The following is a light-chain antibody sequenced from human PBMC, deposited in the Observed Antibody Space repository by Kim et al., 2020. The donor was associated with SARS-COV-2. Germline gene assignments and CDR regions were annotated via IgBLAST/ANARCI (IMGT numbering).Light chain of an antibody. CDR2: SNS. Sequence: GQRVTISCSGSSSNIGKNSVNWYQRLPGAAPKLLIHSNSQRPSGVPDRFSGSKSGTSASLAISGLQPEDEGDYFCAAWDDSLSGFVFAPGTKVTVL. V-gene: IGLV1-44*01. CDR3: AAWDDSLSGFV. J-gene: IGLJ1*01. CDR1: SSNIGKNS.